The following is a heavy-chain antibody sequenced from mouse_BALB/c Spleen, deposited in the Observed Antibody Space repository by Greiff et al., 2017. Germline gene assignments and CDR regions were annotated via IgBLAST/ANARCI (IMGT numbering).Heavy chain of an antibody. Sequence: EVKLVESGGGLVQPGGSLRLSCATSGFTFTDYYMSWVRQPPGKALEWLGFIRNKANGYTTEYSASVKGRFTISRDNSQSILYLQMNTLRAEDTATDYCARTARATYYAMDDWGQGTSVTVSS. CDR3: ARTARATYYAMDD. CDR1: GFTFTDYY. V-gene: IGHV7-3*02. D-gene: IGHD3-2*01. J-gene: IGHJ4*01. CDR2: IRNKANGYTT.